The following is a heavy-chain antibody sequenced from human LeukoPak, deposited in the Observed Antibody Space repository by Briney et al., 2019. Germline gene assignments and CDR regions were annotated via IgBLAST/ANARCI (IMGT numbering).Heavy chain of an antibody. Sequence: GGSLRLSCAASGFTFSSYGMHWVRQAPGKGLEWVAVISYDGSNKYYADSVKGRFTISRDNSKNTLYLQMNSLRAEDTAVYYCARDRPGYCSSTSCPLHYYGMDVWGQGTTVTVSS. D-gene: IGHD2-2*03. CDR3: ARDRPGYCSSTSCPLHYYGMDV. J-gene: IGHJ6*02. CDR1: GFTFSSYG. CDR2: ISYDGSNK. V-gene: IGHV3-30*19.